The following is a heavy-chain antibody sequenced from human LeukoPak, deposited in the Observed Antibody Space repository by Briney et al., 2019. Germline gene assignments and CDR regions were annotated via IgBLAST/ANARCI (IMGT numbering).Heavy chain of an antibody. D-gene: IGHD2-21*02. V-gene: IGHV4-59*08. CDR2: IYFSGST. CDR1: GGSINTYY. Sequence: PSETLSLTCTVSGGSINTYYWSWIRQPPGKGLEWIGNIYFSGSTNYNPSLKSRVTISVDTSKNQFSLNLRPVTAADTAVYYCARAFYCGGDCCIDYWGQGTLVTVSS. CDR3: ARAFYCGGDCCIDY. J-gene: IGHJ4*02.